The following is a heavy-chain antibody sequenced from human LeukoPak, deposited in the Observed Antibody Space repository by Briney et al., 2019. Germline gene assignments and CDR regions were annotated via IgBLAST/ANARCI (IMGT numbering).Heavy chain of an antibody. CDR3: ARVGIALAVPFDF. Sequence: GGSLSLYCAAAGFTCNDYYMVWVRQAPGKGLEWISYMSGRGYPIYYADTVRGRFTISRDNAKSSQYLQMTSLRAEDTAVYFCARVGIALAVPFDFWGQGSPVIVSS. CDR2: MSGRGYPI. J-gene: IGHJ4*01. D-gene: IGHD2-21*01. CDR1: GFTCNDYY. V-gene: IGHV3-11*01.